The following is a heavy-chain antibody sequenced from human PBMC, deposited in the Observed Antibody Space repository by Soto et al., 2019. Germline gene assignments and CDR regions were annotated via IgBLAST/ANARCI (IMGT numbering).Heavy chain of an antibody. J-gene: IGHJ5*02. Sequence: SETLSLTCTVSGGSIISGGYYWSWIRQHPGKGLEWIGYIYYSGSTYYNPSLKSRVTISVDTSKNQFSLKLSSVTAADTAVYYCARAWGLRLGELSLPNWFDPWVQGTLVTVS. CDR3: ARAWGLRLGELSLPNWFDP. CDR1: GGSIISGGYY. CDR2: IYYSGST. D-gene: IGHD3-16*02. V-gene: IGHV4-31*03.